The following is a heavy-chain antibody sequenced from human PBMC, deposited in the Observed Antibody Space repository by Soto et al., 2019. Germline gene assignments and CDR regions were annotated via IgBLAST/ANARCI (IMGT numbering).Heavy chain of an antibody. Sequence: GASVKVSCKASGYTFTSYGISWVRQAPGQGLEWMGWISAYNGNTNYAQKLQGRVTMTTDTSTSTAYMELRSLRSDDTAVYYCARDPDYYYDSSRPGLGMDVWGQGTTVTVYS. V-gene: IGHV1-18*04. J-gene: IGHJ6*02. CDR2: ISAYNGNT. CDR1: GYTFTSYG. D-gene: IGHD3-22*01. CDR3: ARDPDYYYDSSRPGLGMDV.